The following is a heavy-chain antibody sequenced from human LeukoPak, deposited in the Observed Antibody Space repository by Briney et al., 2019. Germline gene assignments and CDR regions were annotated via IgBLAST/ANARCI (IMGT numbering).Heavy chain of an antibody. CDR3: AKLGGYDILTGDAFDI. CDR1: GYTFTSYD. CDR2: IYPGDSDT. Sequence: KVSCKASGYTFTSYDINWVRQMPGKGLEWMGVIYPGDSDTKYSPSFQGQVTISADKSITTAYLQWSSLKASDTAMYYCAKLGGYDILTGDAFDIWGQGTMVTVSS. D-gene: IGHD3-9*01. V-gene: IGHV5-51*01. J-gene: IGHJ3*02.